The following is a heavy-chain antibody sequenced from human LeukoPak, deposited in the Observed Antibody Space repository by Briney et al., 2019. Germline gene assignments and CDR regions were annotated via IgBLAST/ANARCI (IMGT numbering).Heavy chain of an antibody. Sequence: PGGSLRLSCAASGFSFSSYAMSWVRQAPGEGLEWVSAISGSGSTYYADSVKGRFTSSRDNSKNTLYLQMNSPRAEDTAVYYCAKDPGDTAMARDYWGQGTLVTVSS. CDR2: ISGSGST. CDR3: AKDPGDTAMARDY. J-gene: IGHJ4*02. V-gene: IGHV3-23*01. D-gene: IGHD5-18*01. CDR1: GFSFSSYA.